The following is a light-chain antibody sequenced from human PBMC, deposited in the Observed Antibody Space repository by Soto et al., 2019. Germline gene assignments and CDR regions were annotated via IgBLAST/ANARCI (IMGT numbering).Light chain of an antibody. CDR3: QQSFSNPPT. Sequence: DIQMTQSPSSLSASVGDRVTITCRASQSIISYLNWYQQKPGKAPKLLIYAASSLQSGVPSRFRGSGSGSDFTLTISSLQPEHFATYSCQQSFSNPPTFGQGTKLEI. V-gene: IGKV1-39*01. CDR2: AAS. J-gene: IGKJ2*01. CDR1: QSIISY.